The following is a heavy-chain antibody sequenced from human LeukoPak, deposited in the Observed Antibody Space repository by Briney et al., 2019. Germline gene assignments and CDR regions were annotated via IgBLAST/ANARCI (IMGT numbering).Heavy chain of an antibody. D-gene: IGHD4/OR15-4a*01. CDR2: IYYSGGT. CDR3: ARVYSLYGAKDY. Sequence: KPSETLSLTCTVSGGSISSGDYYWSWIRQPPGKGLEWIGYIYYSGGTYYNPSLKSRVTISVDTSKNQFSLKLSSVTAADTAVYYCARVYSLYGAKDYWGQGTLVTVSS. V-gene: IGHV4-30-4*01. J-gene: IGHJ4*02. CDR1: GGSISSGDYY.